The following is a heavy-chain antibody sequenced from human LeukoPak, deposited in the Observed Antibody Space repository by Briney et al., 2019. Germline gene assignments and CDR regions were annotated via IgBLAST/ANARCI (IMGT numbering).Heavy chain of an antibody. J-gene: IGHJ4*02. CDR3: AKDPLYDYVWGSYRYPFDY. D-gene: IGHD3-16*02. CDR2: ISYAGSNK. V-gene: IGHV3-30*18. Sequence: PGGSLRLSCAASGFTLSSYGMHWVRQAPGKGLEWVAVISYAGSNKYYVDSVKGRFTISRDNSKNTLYLQMNSLRAEDTAVYYCAKDPLYDYVWGSYRYPFDYWGQGTLVTVSS. CDR1: GFTLSSYG.